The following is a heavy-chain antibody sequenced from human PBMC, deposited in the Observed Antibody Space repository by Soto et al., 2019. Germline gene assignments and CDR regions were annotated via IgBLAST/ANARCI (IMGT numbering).Heavy chain of an antibody. Sequence: QVQLQESGPGLVKPSQTLSLTCTVSGGSISSGGYYWSWIRQHPGKGLEWIGYIYYSGSTYYNPSLKSRVTISVDTSKNQFSLKLSSVTAADTAVYYCARDRESITMVRGVIINPVAYFDYWGQGTLVTVSS. J-gene: IGHJ4*02. V-gene: IGHV4-31*03. CDR2: IYYSGST. CDR1: GGSISSGGYY. D-gene: IGHD3-10*01. CDR3: ARDRESITMVRGVIINPVAYFDY.